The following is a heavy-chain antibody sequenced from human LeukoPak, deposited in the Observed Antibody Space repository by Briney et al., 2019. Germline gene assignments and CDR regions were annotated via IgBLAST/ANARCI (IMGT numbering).Heavy chain of an antibody. D-gene: IGHD3-10*01. CDR3: AMSEYYYGSGSYSYAFDI. CDR1: GFTFDDYA. V-gene: IGHV3-23*01. J-gene: IGHJ3*02. CDR2: ISGSGGST. Sequence: GGSLRLSCAASGFTFDDYAMHWVRQAPGKGLEWVSGISGSGGSTYYADSVKGRFTISRDNSKNTLYLQMNSLRAEDTAVYYCAMSEYYYGSGSYSYAFDIWGQGTMVTVSS.